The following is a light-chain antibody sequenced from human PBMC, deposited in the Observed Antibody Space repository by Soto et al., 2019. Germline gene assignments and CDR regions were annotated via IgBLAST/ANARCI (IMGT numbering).Light chain of an antibody. V-gene: IGKV1-27*01. CDR1: RDISSS. CDR3: QKYNSAPNT. CDR2: AAS. Sequence: DVQMTQSPSSLSASVGDRVNITCRASRDISSSLAWYRQKPGKVPKLLIYAASTLHAGVQSRFSGSGSGTFFTLTINSLQPEDVATYYCQKYNSAPNTFGRGTRLEIK. J-gene: IGKJ2*01.